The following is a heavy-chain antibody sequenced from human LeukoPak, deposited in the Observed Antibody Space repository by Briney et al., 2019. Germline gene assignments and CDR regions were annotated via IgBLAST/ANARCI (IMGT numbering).Heavy chain of an antibody. CDR3: ARDGHGVPLDY. D-gene: IGHD4-17*01. J-gene: IGHJ4*02. CDR2: ISYDGSNK. Sequence: GGSLRLSCAASGFTFSSYAMSWVRQAPGKGLVWVAIISYDGSNKFYADSVKGRFTISRDNSKNTLYLQMNSLRAEDTALYYCARDGHGVPLDYWGQGTLVTVSP. V-gene: IGHV3-30*04. CDR1: GFTFSSYA.